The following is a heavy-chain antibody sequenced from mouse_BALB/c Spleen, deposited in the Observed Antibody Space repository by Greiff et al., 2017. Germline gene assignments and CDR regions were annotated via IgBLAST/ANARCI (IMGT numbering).Heavy chain of an antibody. D-gene: IGHD2-1*01. CDR2: INPNNGGT. J-gene: IGHJ3*01. Sequence: EVQLQQSGPELVKPGASVKIPCKASGYTFTDYNMDWVKQSHGKSLEWIGDINPNNGGTIYNQKFKGKATLTVDKSSSTAYMELRSLTSEDSAVYYCTRERDYGNYPLFAYWGQGTLVTVSA. CDR1: GYTFTDYN. V-gene: IGHV1-18*01. CDR3: TRERDYGNYPLFAY.